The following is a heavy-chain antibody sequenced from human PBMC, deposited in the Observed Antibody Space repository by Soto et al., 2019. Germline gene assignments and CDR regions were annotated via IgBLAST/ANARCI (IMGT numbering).Heavy chain of an antibody. Sequence: QVQLQQSGPGLVKPSQTLSLTCAISGDSVSTNSATWDWIRQSPSRGLEWLGRTYYRSTWSYDYPGSVKGPITINPATSNDHLSLHLNSVTPDDTAVYYCARLTGKSWLDSWGQATLGTFSS. J-gene: IGHJ5*01. V-gene: IGHV6-1*01. CDR2: TYYRSTWSY. D-gene: IGHD7-27*01. CDR1: GDSVSTNSAT. CDR3: ARLTGKSWLDS.